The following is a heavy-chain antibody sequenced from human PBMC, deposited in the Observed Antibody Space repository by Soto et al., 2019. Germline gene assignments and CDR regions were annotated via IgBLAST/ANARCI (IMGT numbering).Heavy chain of an antibody. CDR3: SRASPPRDQLGNLPGAF. CDR2: INPSGGST. Sequence: QVQLVQSGAEVMQPGASVKVSCKASGYTFTSYYIQWVQQAPGQGLEWMGIINPSGGSTNYAQKFQGSVTMTRDTSTSTVYMELSSLRSEDTAIYYCSRASPPRDQLGNLPGAFWGQGPLVTVSS. V-gene: IGHV1-46*03. CDR1: GYTFTSYY. D-gene: IGHD1-1*01. J-gene: IGHJ4*02.